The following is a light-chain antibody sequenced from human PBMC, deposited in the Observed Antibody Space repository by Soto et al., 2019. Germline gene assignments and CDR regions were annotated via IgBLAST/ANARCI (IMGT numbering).Light chain of an antibody. J-gene: IGKJ1*01. CDR3: QQSYSFPRK. CDR1: QCISEY. V-gene: IGKV1-39*01. Sequence: DIQITQSPSSLSASVGDTVTLTCRASQCISEYLNWYQQKPGKAPRLLIYAASNLDNGVPSRFSGSGSGTNFTLTIRSLQPEDFATYYCQQSYSFPRKFGQGTKVDIK. CDR2: AAS.